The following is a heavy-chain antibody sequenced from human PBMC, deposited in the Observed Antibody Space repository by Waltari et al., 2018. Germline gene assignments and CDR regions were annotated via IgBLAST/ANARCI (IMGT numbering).Heavy chain of an antibody. V-gene: IGHV4-34*01. Sequence: QVQLQQWGAGLLKPSATLSLTCAVYGGSFRVYYWRWFRQPPGKGLEWIGEINHSGSTNYNPSLKSRVTISVDTSKNQFSLKLSSVTAADTAVYYCARGRMATDWGQGTLVTVSS. CDR3: ARGRMATD. D-gene: IGHD5-12*01. CDR1: GGSFRVYY. J-gene: IGHJ4*02. CDR2: INHSGST.